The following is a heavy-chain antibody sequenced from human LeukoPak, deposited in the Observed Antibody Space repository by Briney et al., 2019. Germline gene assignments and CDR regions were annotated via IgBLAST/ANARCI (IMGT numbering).Heavy chain of an antibody. Sequence: SETLSLTCTVSGGSISSYYWSWIRQPPGKGLEWIGYIYYSGSTNYNPSLESRVTISVDTSKNQFSLKLSSVTAADTAVYYCARQLWLRVDYFDYWGQGTLVSVSS. J-gene: IGHJ4*02. D-gene: IGHD5-18*01. V-gene: IGHV4-59*08. CDR1: GGSISSYY. CDR2: IYYSGST. CDR3: ARQLWLRVDYFDY.